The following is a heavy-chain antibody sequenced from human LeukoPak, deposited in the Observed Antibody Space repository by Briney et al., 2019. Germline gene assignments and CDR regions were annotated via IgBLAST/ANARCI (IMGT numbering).Heavy chain of an antibody. J-gene: IGHJ4*02. CDR2: ISSSGDET. CDR3: AKDPPFGPSRYVILTYFDY. D-gene: IGHD3-9*01. V-gene: IGHV3-23*01. Sequence: PGGSLRLSCAASGFSFTTSGMSWVRQAPGKGLEWVSGISSSGDETHYADSVRGRFTISRDNSKNTLYLQMNSLRAEDTAVYYCAKDPPFGPSRYVILTYFDYWGQGTLVTVSS. CDR1: GFSFTTSG.